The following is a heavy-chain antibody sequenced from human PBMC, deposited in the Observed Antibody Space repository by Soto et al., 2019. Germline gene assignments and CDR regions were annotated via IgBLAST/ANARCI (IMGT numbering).Heavy chain of an antibody. CDR3: ARDGIPWYFDY. V-gene: IGHV1-69*04. J-gene: IGHJ4*02. CDR2: IIPILGIA. Sequence: GASVKVSCKPSGDTFSSYSFSWVRQVPGQGLEWMGRIIPILGIANYAQKFQGRVTITADKSTSTAYMELSSLRSEDTAVYYCARDGIPWYFDYWGQGTLVTVSS. D-gene: IGHD1-26*01. CDR1: GDTFSSYS.